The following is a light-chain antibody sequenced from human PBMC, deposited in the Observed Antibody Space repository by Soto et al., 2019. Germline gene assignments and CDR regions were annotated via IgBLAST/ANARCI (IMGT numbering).Light chain of an antibody. V-gene: IGKV1-39*01. Sequence: DIQMTQSPSSLSASVGDRVTITCRASQSIASRLNWYQQKPGSAPKLLIYGASTLESGVPSRFSGSGSGTDFTLTVSSLQVEDFAIYYCQQTDTIPRTFGQGTKVDIK. J-gene: IGKJ1*01. CDR3: QQTDTIPRT. CDR1: QSIASR. CDR2: GAS.